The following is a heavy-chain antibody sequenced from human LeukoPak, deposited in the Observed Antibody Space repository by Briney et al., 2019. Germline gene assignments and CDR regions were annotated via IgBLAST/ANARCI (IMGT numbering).Heavy chain of an antibody. CDR2: IRYDGSDR. CDR1: EFTFSSYG. J-gene: IGHJ4*02. CDR3: AKERYSSSSLFAVTPFDY. V-gene: IGHV3-30*02. Sequence: GGSLRLSCVASEFTFSSYGMLWVRQAPGKGLEWVAYIRYDGSDRYYADSVKGRFTISRDNSKNTLYLQMNSLRAEDTAVYYCAKERYSSSSLFAVTPFDYWGQGTRITVSS. D-gene: IGHD6-13*01.